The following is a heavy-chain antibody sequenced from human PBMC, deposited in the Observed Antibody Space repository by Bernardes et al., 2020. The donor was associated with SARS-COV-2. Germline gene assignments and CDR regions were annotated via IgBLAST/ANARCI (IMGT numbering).Heavy chain of an antibody. CDR1: GFTFSSYW. D-gene: IGHD2-21*01. V-gene: IGHV3-7*03. J-gene: IGHJ4*02. Sequence: GGSLRLSCVVSGFTFSSYWMSWVRQAPGKGLEWVANINQDGSQKYYVDSVKGRFTISRDNAKNSLYLQMDSLRAEDTAVYYCARDDFDAAKPLDYWGQGNLVTVSS. CDR3: ARDDFDAAKPLDY. CDR2: INQDGSQK.